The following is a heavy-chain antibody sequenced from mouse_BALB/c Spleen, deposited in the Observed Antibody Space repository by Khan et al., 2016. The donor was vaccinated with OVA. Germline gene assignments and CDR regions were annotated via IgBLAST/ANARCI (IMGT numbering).Heavy chain of an antibody. V-gene: IGHV3-2*02. CDR2: ISYSGNT. J-gene: IGHJ2*01. CDR1: GYSITSDYA. D-gene: IGHD1-1*01. Sequence: EVQLLETGPGLVKPSQSLSLTCTVTGYSITSDYAWNWIRQFPGNKLEWMGFISYSGNTNYNPFLKSRISITRDTSKNQFFLQLNSVTTEDTATYYCARVYGGDFDYWGQGTTLTVSS. CDR3: ARVYGGDFDY.